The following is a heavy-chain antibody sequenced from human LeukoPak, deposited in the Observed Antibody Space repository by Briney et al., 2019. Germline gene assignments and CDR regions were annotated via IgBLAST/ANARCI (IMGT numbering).Heavy chain of an antibody. CDR1: GFTFSTYW. J-gene: IGHJ4*02. CDR3: ARGPTYSDY. Sequence: PGGSLRLSCAASGFTFSTYWMHWVRQAPGKGLEWVSSISSSSTYIYYADSVKGRFTISRDNAKNSLYLQMNSLRAEDTAVYYCARGPTYSDYWGQGTLVTVSS. D-gene: IGHD2/OR15-2a*01. V-gene: IGHV3-21*01. CDR2: ISSSSTYI.